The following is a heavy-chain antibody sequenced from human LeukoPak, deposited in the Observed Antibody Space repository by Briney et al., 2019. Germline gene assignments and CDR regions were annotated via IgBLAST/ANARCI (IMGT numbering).Heavy chain of an antibody. Sequence: PSETLSLTCTVSGGSISTYYWSWVRQSPGKGLEWIGHIYYSGSTNYNPSLKSRVAMSVDTSKNQFSLKLSSVTAADTAVYYCARDNDSRDPPHFDYWGQGTLVTVSS. D-gene: IGHD3-16*01. V-gene: IGHV4-59*01. J-gene: IGHJ4*02. CDR3: ARDNDSRDPPHFDY. CDR2: IYYSGST. CDR1: GGSISTYY.